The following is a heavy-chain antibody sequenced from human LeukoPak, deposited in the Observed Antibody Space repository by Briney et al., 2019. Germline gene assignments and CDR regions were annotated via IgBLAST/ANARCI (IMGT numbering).Heavy chain of an antibody. V-gene: IGHV3-53*01. Sequence: GGSLRLSCAASGFTVSSNYMSWVRQAPGKGLEWVSVIYSGGSTYYADSVKGRFTISRDNSKNTLYLQMNSLRAEDTAVYYCARASGIQTLHYYMDVWGKGTTVTVSS. CDR2: IYSGGST. J-gene: IGHJ6*03. CDR1: GFTVSSNY. D-gene: IGHD6-13*01. CDR3: ARASGIQTLHYYMDV.